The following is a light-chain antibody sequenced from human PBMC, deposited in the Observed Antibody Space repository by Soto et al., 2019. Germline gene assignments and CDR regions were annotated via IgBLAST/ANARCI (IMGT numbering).Light chain of an antibody. CDR1: QGISSY. CDR2: DAS. V-gene: IGKV1-9*01. Sequence: DIQLTQSPSFLSASVGDRVTIACLASQGISSYLAWYQQKLGRAPKLLIYDASTLQTGVPSRFSGSGFGTEFTLTIGSLQPEDHTTYDCQQRNGYPLTCGGETQVEIK. J-gene: IGKJ4*01. CDR3: QQRNGYPLT.